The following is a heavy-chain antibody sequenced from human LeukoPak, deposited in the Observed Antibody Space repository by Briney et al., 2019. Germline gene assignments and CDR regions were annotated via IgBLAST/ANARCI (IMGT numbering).Heavy chain of an antibody. J-gene: IGHJ3*02. CDR1: GGTFSSYA. CDR2: IIPIFGTA. Sequence: ASVKVSCKASGGTFSSYAISWVRQAPGQGLEWMGGIIPIFGTANYAQKFQGRVTITTDESTSTAYMELSSLRSEDTAVYYCARFDSSGYYEPGAFDIWGQGTMVTVS. CDR3: ARFDSSGYYEPGAFDI. V-gene: IGHV1-69*05. D-gene: IGHD3-22*01.